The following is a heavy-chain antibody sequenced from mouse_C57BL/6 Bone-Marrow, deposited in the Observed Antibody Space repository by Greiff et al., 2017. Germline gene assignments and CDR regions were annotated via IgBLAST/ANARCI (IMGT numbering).Heavy chain of an antibody. Sequence: QVQLQQPGAELVKPGASVKVSCKASGYTFTSYWMHWVKQRPGQGLEWIGRIHPSDSDTNYNQKFKGKATLTVDKSSRPAYMQLSSLTSEDSAVYYCAIRDDGRPLACWGQGTLVTVAA. V-gene: IGHV1-74*01. CDR2: IHPSDSDT. CDR3: AIRDDGRPLAC. J-gene: IGHJ3*01. CDR1: GYTFTSYW. D-gene: IGHD2-3*01.